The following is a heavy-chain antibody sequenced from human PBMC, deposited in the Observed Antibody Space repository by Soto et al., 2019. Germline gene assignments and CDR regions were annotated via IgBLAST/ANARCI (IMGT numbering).Heavy chain of an antibody. CDR3: ARDSVAAAGNGRLNWFDP. J-gene: IGHJ5*02. V-gene: IGHV1-46*03. CDR2: INPSGGST. D-gene: IGHD6-13*01. Sequence: ASAKVSCKASGYTFTSYYMHWVRQAPGQGLEWMGIINPSGGSTSYAQKFQGRVTMTRDTSTSTVYMELSSLRSEDTAVYYCARDSVAAAGNGRLNWFDPWGQGTLVTVSS. CDR1: GYTFTSYY.